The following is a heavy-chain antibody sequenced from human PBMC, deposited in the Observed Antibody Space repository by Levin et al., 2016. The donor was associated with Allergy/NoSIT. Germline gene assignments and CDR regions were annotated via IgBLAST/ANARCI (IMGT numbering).Heavy chain of an antibody. CDR3: ASGVDHDYGDYMFDY. CDR2: IYYSGST. CDR1: GGSISSGGYY. D-gene: IGHD4-17*01. J-gene: IGHJ4*02. V-gene: IGHV4-31*03. Sequence: SETLSLTCTVSGGSISSGGYYWSWIRQHPGKGLEWIGYIYYSGSTYYNPSLKSRVTISVDTSKNQFSPKLSSVTAADTAVYYCASGVDHDYGDYMFDYWGQGTLVTVSS.